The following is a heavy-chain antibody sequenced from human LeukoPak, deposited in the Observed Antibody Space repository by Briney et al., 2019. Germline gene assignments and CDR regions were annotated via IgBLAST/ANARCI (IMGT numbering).Heavy chain of an antibody. D-gene: IGHD3-10*01. Sequence: SETLSLTCAVYGGSFSGYYWSWIRQPPGKGLEWIGEINHSGSTNYNPSLKSRVTISVDTSKNQFSLKLSSVTAADTAVYYCARKQPNNLSRITMVRGVRGAFDIWGQGTMVTVSS. CDR3: ARKQPNNLSRITMVRGVRGAFDI. CDR1: GGSFSGYY. J-gene: IGHJ3*02. V-gene: IGHV4-34*01. CDR2: INHSGST.